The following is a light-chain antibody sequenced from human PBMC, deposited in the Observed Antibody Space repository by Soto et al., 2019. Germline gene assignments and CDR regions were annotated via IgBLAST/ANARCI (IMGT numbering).Light chain of an antibody. CDR1: QNVASN. J-gene: IGKJ4*01. CDR2: GAS. CDR3: QPYNIGLT. Sequence: EIVMTQSPATLSVSSGARATLTCRASQNVASNLARYQQTPGQAPRLLIYGASTRATYVTARFSGSRPATPFTLTISSLQSEDFAVYYRQPYNIGLTFVGGTQVDIK. V-gene: IGKV3-15*01.